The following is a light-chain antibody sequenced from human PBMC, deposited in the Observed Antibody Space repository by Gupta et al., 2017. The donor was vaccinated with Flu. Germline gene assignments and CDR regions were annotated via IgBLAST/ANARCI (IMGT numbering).Light chain of an antibody. CDR2: QDT. Sequence: SYELTQPPSVSVSPGQTASITCSGDNLGDTYASWYQQKPGQSPVLVIYQDTKRPSGIPERFSGSNSGNTATLTISETQAMDEADYYCQAWDSSTAVFGGGIKLTVL. J-gene: IGLJ3*02. CDR3: QAWDSSTAV. V-gene: IGLV3-1*01. CDR1: NLGDTY.